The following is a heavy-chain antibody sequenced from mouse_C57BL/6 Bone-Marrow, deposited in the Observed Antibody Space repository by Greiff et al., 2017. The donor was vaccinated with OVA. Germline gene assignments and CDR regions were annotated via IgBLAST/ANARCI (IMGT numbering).Heavy chain of an antibody. D-gene: IGHD2-3*01. V-gene: IGHV1-81*01. Sequence: QLQQSGAELARPGASVKLSCKASGYTFTSYGISWVKQRTGQGLEWIGEIYPRSGNTYYNEKFKGKATLTADKSSSTAYMELRSLTSEDSAVYFCARFLYDGYLLWYFDVWGTGTTVTVSS. CDR3: ARFLYDGYLLWYFDV. J-gene: IGHJ1*03. CDR1: GYTFTSYG. CDR2: IYPRSGNT.